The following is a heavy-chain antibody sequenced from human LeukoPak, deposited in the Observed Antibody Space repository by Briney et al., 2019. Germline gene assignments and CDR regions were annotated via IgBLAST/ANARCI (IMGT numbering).Heavy chain of an antibody. CDR3: AREKLVGANAPWLRMDV. CDR1: GGAFSGFY. CDR2: INHSGST. J-gene: IGHJ6*03. V-gene: IGHV4-34*01. D-gene: IGHD1-26*01. Sequence: SGTPSPTRGVYGGAFSGFYWGWIRQPPGEGAEWIGEINHSGSTNYNPSLKSRVTISVDTSKNQFSLKLSSVTAADTAVYYCAREKLVGANAPWLRMDVWGKGTTVTVSS.